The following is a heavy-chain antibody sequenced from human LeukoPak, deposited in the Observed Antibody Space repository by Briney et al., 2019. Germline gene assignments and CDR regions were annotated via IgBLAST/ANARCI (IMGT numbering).Heavy chain of an antibody. J-gene: IGHJ5*02. CDR2: ISGSGGTT. V-gene: IGHV3-23*01. D-gene: IGHD3-3*01. CDR1: GFTFSTYA. Sequence: GGSLRLSCAASGFTFSTYAMSWVRQAPGKGLEWVSTISGSGGTTNYADSVKGRFTISRDNSENTLYLQMNSLRAEDTAVYYCAKDYRPRITIFGVAPEFDPWGQGTLVTVSS. CDR3: AKDYRPRITIFGVAPEFDP.